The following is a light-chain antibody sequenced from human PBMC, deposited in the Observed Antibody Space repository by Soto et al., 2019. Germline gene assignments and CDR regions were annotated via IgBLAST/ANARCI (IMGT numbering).Light chain of an antibody. J-gene: IGKJ5*01. CDR1: QSLVYSDGNTY. Sequence: EVVMTQPPLSLPVTLGQPASISCRSSQSLVYSDGNTYLNWFQQRPGQSPRRLIYKVSNWDSGATDRFSVSESGSDFTLKITRVEAEYVGVDYGMPGKHCITFGQGTRLESK. CDR3: MPGKHCIT. V-gene: IGKV2D-30*01. CDR2: KVS.